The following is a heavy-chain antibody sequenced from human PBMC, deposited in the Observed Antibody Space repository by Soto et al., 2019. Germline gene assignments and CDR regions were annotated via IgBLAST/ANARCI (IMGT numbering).Heavy chain of an antibody. J-gene: IGHJ4*03. CDR3: ARDTGLAPTVWGY. CDR2: IYHSGST. V-gene: IGHV4-61*08. CDR1: GATVSRGDYF. Sequence: QVQLQESGPGPVKPSETLSLTCTVSGATVSRGDYFWTWIRQPPGKGLEWIGYIYHSGSTHYNPSLRGRLTISIDTSKNQFSLRLISVTAADTALYYCARDTGLAPTVWGYWGHGTQVTVSS. D-gene: IGHD7-27*01.